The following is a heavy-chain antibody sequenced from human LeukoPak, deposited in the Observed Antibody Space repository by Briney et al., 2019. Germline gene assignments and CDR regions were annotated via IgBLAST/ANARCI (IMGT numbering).Heavy chain of an antibody. J-gene: IGHJ4*02. V-gene: IGHV2-5*02. CDR1: GFSLSTSAVG. D-gene: IGHD4-23*01. CDR2: IYWDDDK. CDR3: AHSCGGGNSAYFDH. Sequence: SGPTLVKPTQTLTLTCTFSGFSLSTSAVGVGWIRQPPGEALEWLAVIYWDDDKRYSPSLKSRLPIIKDPSKNQVVLTMTNMDPVDTATYYCAHSCGGGNSAYFDHWGQGTLVTVSS.